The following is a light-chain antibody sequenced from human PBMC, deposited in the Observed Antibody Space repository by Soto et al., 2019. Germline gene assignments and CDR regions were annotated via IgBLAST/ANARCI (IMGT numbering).Light chain of an antibody. CDR3: QQDGDSPRT. CDR1: RSLDSGQ. V-gene: IGKV3-20*01. Sequence: EIVLTQSPGTLSLSPGESATLSCRASRSLDSGQLAWYQQKVGRAPRLLIHDAFMRATGIPDRFSGSGSGTDFAFTIARLVPEDFAVYYCQQDGDSPRTFGQGTRLETK. CDR2: DAF. J-gene: IGKJ5*01.